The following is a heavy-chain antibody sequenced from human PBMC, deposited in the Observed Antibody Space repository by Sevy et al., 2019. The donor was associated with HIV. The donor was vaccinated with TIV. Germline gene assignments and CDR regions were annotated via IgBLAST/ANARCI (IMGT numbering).Heavy chain of an antibody. Sequence: GGSLRLSCATSGFTFSSNWMTWVRQAPGKGLEWVANVKQDMSEKYYEDSVKGRFTISRDNAKNSLYLEMNSLRAEDTAVYYSARAQQITMLVVIGGLYFDFWGQGTLVTVSS. CDR3: ARAQQITMLVVIGGLYFDF. V-gene: IGHV3-7*01. CDR1: GFTFSSNW. CDR2: VKQDMSEK. D-gene: IGHD3-22*01. J-gene: IGHJ4*02.